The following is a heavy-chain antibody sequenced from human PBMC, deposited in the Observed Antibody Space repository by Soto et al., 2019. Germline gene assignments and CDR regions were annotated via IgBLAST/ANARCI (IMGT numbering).Heavy chain of an antibody. J-gene: IGHJ6*03. V-gene: IGHV1-8*01. D-gene: IGHD3-10*01. CDR3: ARGLKMLRVFGLKTYYYYYMDV. Sequence: QVHLVQSGAEVKKPGASVKVSCKASGYTFTSYDINWVRQVAGQGLEWRGWMNPNSGDTAYAQEFQGRVTMSRNTSISIAYMELSSLRTADTAVYYCARGLKMLRVFGLKTYYYYYMDVWGKGTTVTLSS. CDR2: MNPNSGDT. CDR1: GYTFTSYD.